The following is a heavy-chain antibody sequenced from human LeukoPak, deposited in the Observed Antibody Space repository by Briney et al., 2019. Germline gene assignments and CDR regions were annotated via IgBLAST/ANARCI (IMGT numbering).Heavy chain of an antibody. CDR2: TSHSGST. V-gene: IGHV4-34*01. J-gene: IGHJ3*02. D-gene: IGHD2-2*01. Sequence: SETLSLTCAVYGGSFSGYYWNWIRQPPGKGLEWIGETSHSGSTNYNPSLESRVTISVDTSKKQFSLKLTSVTAADTALYFRARKDCSTTSCSYGFDIWAQGTMVTVSS. CDR1: GGSFSGYY. CDR3: ARKDCSTTSCSYGFDI.